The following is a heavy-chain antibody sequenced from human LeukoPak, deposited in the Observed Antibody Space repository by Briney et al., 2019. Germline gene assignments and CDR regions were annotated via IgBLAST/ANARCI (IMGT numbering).Heavy chain of an antibody. V-gene: IGHV3-30*02. CDR1: GFSFSSYG. CDR2: IRYDGSSK. Sequence: GGSLRLSCAASGFSFSSYGMHWVRQAPGKGLEWGAFIRYDGSSKYYADSVKGRFTISRDNSKNTLYLQMNSLRAEDTAVYYCASNPAGPTVASGDYWGQGTLVTVSS. CDR3: ASNPAGPTVASGDY. J-gene: IGHJ4*02. D-gene: IGHD4-23*01.